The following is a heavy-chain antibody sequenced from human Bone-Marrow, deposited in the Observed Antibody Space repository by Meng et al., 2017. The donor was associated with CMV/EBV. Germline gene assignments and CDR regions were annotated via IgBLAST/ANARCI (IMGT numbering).Heavy chain of an antibody. J-gene: IGHJ4*02. CDR3: ARVGPSSYYDFWSGYLD. CDR1: GFTFSSYS. V-gene: IGHV3-48*04. CDR2: ISSSSSTI. D-gene: IGHD3-3*01. Sequence: GGSLRLSCAASGFTFSSYSMNWVRQAPGKGLEWVSYISSSSSTIYYADSVKGRFTISRDNAKNSLYLQMNSLRAEDTAVYYCARVGPSSYYDFWSGYLDWGQGTLVTVSS.